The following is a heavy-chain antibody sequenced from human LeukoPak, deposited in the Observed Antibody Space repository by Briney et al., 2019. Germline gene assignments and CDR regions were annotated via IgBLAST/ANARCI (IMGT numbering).Heavy chain of an antibody. CDR1: GGSFSGYY. CDR2: INDSGST. V-gene: IGHV4-34*01. Sequence: SETVSLTCAVYGGSFSGYYWMWIRRPPGKGLEWIGEINDSGSTNYNPSLKSRVTISVDTSKNQFSLKLSSVTAADTAVYYCARYCSSTSCYRVRYFDYWGQGTLVTVST. CDR3: ARYCSSTSCYRVRYFDY. J-gene: IGHJ4*02. D-gene: IGHD2-2*01.